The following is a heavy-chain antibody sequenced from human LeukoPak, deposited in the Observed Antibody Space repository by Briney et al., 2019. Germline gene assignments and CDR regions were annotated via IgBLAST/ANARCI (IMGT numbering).Heavy chain of an antibody. D-gene: IGHD5-12*01. CDR2: SYYSGTT. V-gene: IGHV4-39*07. Sequence: SETLSLTCTVSGDSISGSSYYWGWIRQPPGKELEYIGSSYYSGTTYYNPSLKSRVTISIDTSKNQFSLKLSSVTAADTAVYYCARQDVAKIFDYWGQGTLVTVSS. CDR3: ARQDVAKIFDY. J-gene: IGHJ4*02. CDR1: GDSISGSSYY.